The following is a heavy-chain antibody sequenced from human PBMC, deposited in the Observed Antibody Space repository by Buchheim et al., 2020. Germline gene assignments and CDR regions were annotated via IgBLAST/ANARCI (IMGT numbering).Heavy chain of an antibody. D-gene: IGHD4-11*01. Sequence: QVQLQESGPGLVKPSQTLSLTCTVSGGSISSGDYYWSWIRQPPGKGLEWIGEINHSGSTNYNPSLKSRVTISVDTSKNQFSLKLSSVTAADTAVYYCARGIGLLGDYSHFTNYYYYMDVWGKGTT. CDR1: GGSISSGDYY. CDR2: INHSGST. CDR3: ARGIGLLGDYSHFTNYYYYMDV. V-gene: IGHV4-30-4*01. J-gene: IGHJ6*03.